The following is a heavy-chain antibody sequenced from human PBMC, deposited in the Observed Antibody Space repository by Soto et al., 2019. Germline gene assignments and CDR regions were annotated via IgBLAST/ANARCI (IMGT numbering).Heavy chain of an antibody. J-gene: IGHJ4*02. Sequence: EVQLLESGGGLVQPGGSLRLSCTTSGFSSFAMSWVRQAPGKGLEWVAGISSSGGTTIYADSVKGRSTLSRDNSRDTLVLQMNSLRAEDTATYYCAKMTSGTLRGDFDYWGQGTLVTVSS. CDR1: GFSSFA. V-gene: IGHV3-23*01. D-gene: IGHD4-17*01. CDR2: ISSSGGTT. CDR3: AKMTSGTLRGDFDY.